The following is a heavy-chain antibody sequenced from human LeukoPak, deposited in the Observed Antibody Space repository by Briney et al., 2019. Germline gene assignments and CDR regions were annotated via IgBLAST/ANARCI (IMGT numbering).Heavy chain of an antibody. Sequence: AGGSLRLSCAASGFTFDDYAMHWVRQAPGKGLEWVSGISWDSGSIGYADSVKGRFTISRDNAKNSLYLQMNSLRAEDMALYYCAKDKYSSGWYYFDYWGQGTLVTVP. CDR1: GFTFDDYA. J-gene: IGHJ4*02. CDR3: AKDKYSSGWYYFDY. CDR2: ISWDSGSI. V-gene: IGHV3-9*03. D-gene: IGHD6-19*01.